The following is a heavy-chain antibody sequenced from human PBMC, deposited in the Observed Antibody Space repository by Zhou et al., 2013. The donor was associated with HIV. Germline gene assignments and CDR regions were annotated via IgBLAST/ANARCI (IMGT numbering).Heavy chain of an antibody. CDR2: IYYSGST. CDR3: ARGEMSSPRNFDY. V-gene: IGHV4-39*07. CDR1: GGSISSNSYY. Sequence: VQLQESGPGLVKPSETLSLTCTVSGGSISSNSYYWGWIRQPPGKGLEWIGSIYYSGSTYYNPSLKSRVTISVDTSKNQFSLRLSSVTAADTAVYYCARGEMSSPRNFDYWGQGTLVTVSS. D-gene: IGHD3-16*01. J-gene: IGHJ4*02.